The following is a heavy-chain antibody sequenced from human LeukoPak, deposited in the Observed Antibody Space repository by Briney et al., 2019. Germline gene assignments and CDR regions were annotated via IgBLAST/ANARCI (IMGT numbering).Heavy chain of an antibody. D-gene: IGHD3-16*02. CDR2: IYYSGST. Sequence: SETLSLTCTVSGGSISSYYWSWIRQPPGKGLEWIGYIYYSGSTNYNPSLKSRVSISVDTSKNQLSLRLSSVTAADTAVYYCARGGDYVWGSYRLAYWGQGALVTVSS. CDR3: ARGGDYVWGSYRLAY. V-gene: IGHV4-59*01. CDR1: GGSISSYY. J-gene: IGHJ4*02.